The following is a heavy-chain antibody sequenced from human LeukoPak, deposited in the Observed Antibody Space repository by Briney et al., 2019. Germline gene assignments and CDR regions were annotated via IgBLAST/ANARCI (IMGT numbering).Heavy chain of an antibody. Sequence: PSQTLSLTCTVSGGSISSGDYYWSWLRQPPGKGLEWIGYIYYSGSTYYNPSLKSRVTISVDTSKNQFSLKLSSVTAADTAVYYCARDEYGSGSYDAFDIWGQGTMVTVSS. D-gene: IGHD3-10*01. CDR1: GGSISSGDYY. CDR3: ARDEYGSGSYDAFDI. CDR2: IYYSGST. V-gene: IGHV4-30-4*01. J-gene: IGHJ3*02.